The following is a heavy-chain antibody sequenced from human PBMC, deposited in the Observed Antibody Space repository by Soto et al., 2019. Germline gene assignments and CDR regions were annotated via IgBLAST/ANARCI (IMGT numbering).Heavy chain of an antibody. CDR3: ARGRATYYYGSGSPPPDY. V-gene: IGHV4-34*01. CDR1: GGSFSGYY. Sequence: SETLSLTCAVYGGSFSGYYWSWIRQPPGKGLEWIGEINHSGSTNYNPSLKSRVTISVDTSKNQFSLKLSSVTAADTAVYYCARGRATYYYGSGSPPPDYWGQGTLVTVSS. CDR2: INHSGST. D-gene: IGHD3-10*01. J-gene: IGHJ4*02.